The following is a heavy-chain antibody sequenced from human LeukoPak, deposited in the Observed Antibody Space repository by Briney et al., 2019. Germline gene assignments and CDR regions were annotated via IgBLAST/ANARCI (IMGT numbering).Heavy chain of an antibody. D-gene: IGHD6-6*01. CDR1: GFTFSSYA. CDR3: ARAYTTSPGSYFQH. CDR2: ISGGGGST. Sequence: GGSLRLSCAASGFTFSSYAMSWVRQAPGKGLEWVSAISGGGGSTYYADSVRGRFTISRDNSKNTLYLHMNSLTTEDTAVYYCARAYTTSPGSYFQHWGQGTLVTVSS. V-gene: IGHV3-23*01. J-gene: IGHJ1*01.